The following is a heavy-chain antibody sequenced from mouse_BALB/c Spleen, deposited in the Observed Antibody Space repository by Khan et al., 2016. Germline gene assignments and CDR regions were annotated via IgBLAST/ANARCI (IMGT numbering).Heavy chain of an antibody. V-gene: IGHV1S56*01. CDR1: GYAFTSYY. CDR3: ARVYDGYSAWFGY. D-gene: IGHD2-3*01. J-gene: IGHJ3*01. CDR2: NYPGDGMI. Sequence: QVQLQRSGPELVKPGASVKMSCKASGYAFTSYYIHWVKQRPGQGLEWIGWNYPGDGMINYNEKFRGRTTLTADKSSSTAYMLLSSLTSEDSAIYFCARVYDGYSAWFGYWGQGTLVTVSA.